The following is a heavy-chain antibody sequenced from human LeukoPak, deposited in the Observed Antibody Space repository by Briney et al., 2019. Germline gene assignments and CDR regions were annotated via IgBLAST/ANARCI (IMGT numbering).Heavy chain of an antibody. Sequence: SVKVSCKASGYTFTGYYMHWVRQAPGQGLEWMGGIIPMFGTPNYAQKFQDRVTITADESTNTAYMELSSLRSEDTAVYYCAKVGVTIFGVVHYAFDIWGLGTMVTVSS. CDR1: GYTFTGYY. J-gene: IGHJ3*02. CDR3: AKVGVTIFGVVHYAFDI. CDR2: IIPMFGTP. D-gene: IGHD3-3*01. V-gene: IGHV1-69*13.